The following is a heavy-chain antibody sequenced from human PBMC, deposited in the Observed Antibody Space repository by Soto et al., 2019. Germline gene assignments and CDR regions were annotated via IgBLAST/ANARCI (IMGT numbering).Heavy chain of an antibody. J-gene: IGHJ4*02. Sequence: SETLSLTCTVSGGSISSSSYYWGWIRQPPGKGLEWIGSIYYSGSTYYNPSLKSRVTISVDTSKYQFSLKLSSVTAADTAVYYCASLTYYGSGSYPSQDYWGQGTLVTVSS. CDR2: IYYSGST. CDR3: ASLTYYGSGSYPSQDY. V-gene: IGHV4-39*01. CDR1: GGSISSSSYY. D-gene: IGHD3-10*01.